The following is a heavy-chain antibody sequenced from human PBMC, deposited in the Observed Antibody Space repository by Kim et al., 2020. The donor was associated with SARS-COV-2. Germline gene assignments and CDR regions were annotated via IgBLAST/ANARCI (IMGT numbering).Heavy chain of an antibody. D-gene: IGHD2-21*02. CDR3: ARDRAQNCGGDCPGEGWFDP. CDR2: ISSSSSYI. J-gene: IGHJ5*02. Sequence: GGSLRLSCAASGFTFSSYSMNWVRQAPGKGLEWVSSISSSSSYIYYADSVKGRFTISRDNAKNSLYLQMNSLRAEDTAVYYCARDRAQNCGGDCPGEGWFDPWGQGTLVTVSS. CDR1: GFTFSSYS. V-gene: IGHV3-21*01.